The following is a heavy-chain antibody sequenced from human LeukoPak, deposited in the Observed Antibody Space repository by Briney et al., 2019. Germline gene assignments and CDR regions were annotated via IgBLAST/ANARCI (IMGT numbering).Heavy chain of an antibody. D-gene: IGHD6-13*01. CDR3: AMSSSSWPIGGY. CDR2: IYPGDSDT. CDR1: GYGFPTYW. J-gene: IGHJ4*02. Sequence: GESLKISCRGFGYGFPTYWTAWVGQMPGKALEWMGIIYPGDSDTRYSPSFQGQVTISADKSISTAYLQWSSLKASDTAMYYCAMSSSSWPIGGYWGQGTLVTVSS. V-gene: IGHV5-51*01.